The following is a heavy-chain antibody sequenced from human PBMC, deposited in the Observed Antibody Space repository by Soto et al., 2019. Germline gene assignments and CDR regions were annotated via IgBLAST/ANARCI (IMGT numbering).Heavy chain of an antibody. V-gene: IGHV4-34*01. CDR2: INHSGST. J-gene: IGHJ4*02. CDR3: ARGIVDTAITGHFDY. Sequence: SETLSLTCAVYGGSFSGYYWSWIRQPPGKGLEWIGEINHSGSTNYNPSLKSRVTISVDTSKNQFSLKLSSVTAADTAVYYCARGIVDTAITGHFDYWGQGTLVTVSS. CDR1: GGSFSGYY. D-gene: IGHD5-18*01.